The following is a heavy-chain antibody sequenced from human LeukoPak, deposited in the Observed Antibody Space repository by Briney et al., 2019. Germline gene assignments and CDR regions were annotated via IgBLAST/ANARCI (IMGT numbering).Heavy chain of an antibody. D-gene: IGHD2-15*01. CDR3: ARGVRTRYCSGGSCSAIDY. CDR1: GYTFTSYG. V-gene: IGHV1-46*01. J-gene: IGHJ4*02. CDR2: INPSGGST. Sequence: ASVKVSCKASGYTFTSYGISWVRQAPGQGLEWMGIINPSGGSTSYAQKFQGRVTMTRDTSTSTVYMELSSLRSEDTAVYYCARGVRTRYCSGGSCSAIDYWGQGTLVTVSS.